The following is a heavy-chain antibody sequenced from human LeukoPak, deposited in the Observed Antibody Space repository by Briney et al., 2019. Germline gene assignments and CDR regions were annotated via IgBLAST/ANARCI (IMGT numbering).Heavy chain of an antibody. Sequence: GGSLRLSCAASGFTFSSYGMHWVRQAPGKGLEWVAVISYDGSNKYYADSVKGRFTISRDNSKNTLYLQMNSLRAEDTAVYYCAKSGYSGYDSGIDYWGQGTLVTVSS. CDR3: AKSGYSGYDSGIDY. CDR2: ISYDGSNK. J-gene: IGHJ4*02. CDR1: GFTFSSYG. V-gene: IGHV3-30*18. D-gene: IGHD5-12*01.